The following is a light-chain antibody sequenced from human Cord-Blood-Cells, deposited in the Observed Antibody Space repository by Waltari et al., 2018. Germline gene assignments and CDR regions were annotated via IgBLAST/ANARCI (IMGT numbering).Light chain of an antibody. CDR2: KAS. J-gene: IGKJ1*01. Sequence: DIQMTQSPSTLSASVGDRVTITCLARQSISSWLAWYQQKPGKAPKLLISKASSLESGVPSSISGSGSGTEFTLTISSLQPDDFATYYCQHYNSYSWTFGQGTKVEIK. CDR3: QHYNSYSWT. CDR1: QSISSW. V-gene: IGKV1-5*03.